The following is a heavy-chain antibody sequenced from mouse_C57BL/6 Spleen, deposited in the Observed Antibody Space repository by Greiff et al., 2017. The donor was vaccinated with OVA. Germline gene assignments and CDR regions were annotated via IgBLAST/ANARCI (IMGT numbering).Heavy chain of an antibody. V-gene: IGHV1-26*01. J-gene: IGHJ1*03. CDR2: INPNNGGT. D-gene: IGHD1-1*01. Sequence: QLQQSGPELVKPGASVKISCKASGYTFTDYYMNWVKQSHGKSLEWIGDINPNNGGTSYNQKFKGKATLTVDKSSSTAYMELRSLTSEDSAVYYCARRGIYYYGSNWYFDVWGTGTTVTVSS. CDR3: ARRGIYYYGSNWYFDV. CDR1: GYTFTDYY.